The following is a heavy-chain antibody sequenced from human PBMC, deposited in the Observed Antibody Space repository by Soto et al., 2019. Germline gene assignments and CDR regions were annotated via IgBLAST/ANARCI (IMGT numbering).Heavy chain of an antibody. Sequence: SETLSLTCTVSGDSITSNSYFWAWIRQPPGKGLEWIGSIYYSGSTYYNPSLKSRVTISVDTSKNEFSVRLSSVTAADTAVYYCARLNGYCISTNCHGYYGMDVWGQGTTVTVSS. CDR1: GDSITSNSYF. D-gene: IGHD2-2*03. CDR2: IYYSGST. V-gene: IGHV4-39*01. J-gene: IGHJ6*02. CDR3: ARLNGYCISTNCHGYYGMDV.